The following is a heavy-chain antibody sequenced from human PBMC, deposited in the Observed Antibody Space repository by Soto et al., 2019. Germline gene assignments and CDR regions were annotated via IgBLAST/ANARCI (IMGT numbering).Heavy chain of an antibody. Sequence: SETLSLTCTVSGGSIGNFYWSWFRQPPQKGLEWIGYIHSRGTTNYSPSLKSRVTMSVDTSNNQFSLRLTSVTAADTAMYYCARGLPDFGSGDDVFDFWGQGTMVTVSS. CDR3: ARGLPDFGSGDDVFDF. CDR2: IHSRGTT. D-gene: IGHD3-10*01. CDR1: GGSIGNFY. V-gene: IGHV4-59*01. J-gene: IGHJ3*01.